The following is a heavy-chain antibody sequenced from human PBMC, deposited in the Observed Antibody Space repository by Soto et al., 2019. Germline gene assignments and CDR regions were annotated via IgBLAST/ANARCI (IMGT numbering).Heavy chain of an antibody. Sequence: QVQLQESGPGLVKPSETLSLTCTVSGGSVSSGSYYWSWIRQPPGKGLEWIGYIYYSGSTNYNPSLKSRVTISVDTSKNQFSLKLSSVTAADTAVYYCARALSYSSSSKGEIFDYWGQGTLVTVSS. V-gene: IGHV4-61*01. J-gene: IGHJ4*02. D-gene: IGHD6-6*01. CDR1: GGSVSSGSYY. CDR3: ARALSYSSSSKGEIFDY. CDR2: IYYSGST.